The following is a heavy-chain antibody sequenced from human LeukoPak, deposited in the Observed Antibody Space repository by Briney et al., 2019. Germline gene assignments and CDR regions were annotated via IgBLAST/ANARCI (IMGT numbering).Heavy chain of an antibody. CDR1: GVSINDYY. CDR3: VREAKMTNIL. D-gene: IGHD2-21*01. J-gene: IGHJ1*01. Sequence: PSETLSLTCGVFGVSINDYYWSWIRQAPGKGLEWVSHISRSSGTIYYADSVQGRFTVSRDNGKKSLYLQMSYLRAEDTAVYYCVREAKMTNILWGQGTLVTVSS. CDR2: ISRSSGTI. V-gene: IGHV3-11*01.